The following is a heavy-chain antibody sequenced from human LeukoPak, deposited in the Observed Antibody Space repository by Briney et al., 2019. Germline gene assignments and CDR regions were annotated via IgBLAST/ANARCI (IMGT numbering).Heavy chain of an antibody. V-gene: IGHV1-18*01. CDR2: ISAYNGNT. CDR1: GYTFNSYG. J-gene: IGHJ4*02. D-gene: IGHD3-22*01. Sequence: GASVKVSCKASGYTFNSYGISWVRQAPGQGLEWMGWISAYNGNTNYAQKLQGRVTMTTDTSTSTAYMELRSLRSDDTAVYYCARAALHYYDSSGYSTRPCDYWGQGTLVTVSS. CDR3: ARAALHYYDSSGYSTRPCDY.